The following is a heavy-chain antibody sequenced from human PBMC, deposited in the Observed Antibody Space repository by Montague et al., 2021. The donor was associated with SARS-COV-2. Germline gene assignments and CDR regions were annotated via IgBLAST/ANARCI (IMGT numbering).Heavy chain of an antibody. CDR3: ASHAGHEYCIDV. V-gene: IGHV3-33*01. CDR2: TRYVGSST. J-gene: IGHJ6*02. CDR1: GFTFSSYA. Sequence: FLRLSCAASGFTFSSYAMPWVRQAPGKGLEWVAATRYVGSSTYYADSVKGRFTISRDNSKNTLYLQMNSLRAEDTAVYYCASHAGHEYCIDVWGQGTRVTVSS.